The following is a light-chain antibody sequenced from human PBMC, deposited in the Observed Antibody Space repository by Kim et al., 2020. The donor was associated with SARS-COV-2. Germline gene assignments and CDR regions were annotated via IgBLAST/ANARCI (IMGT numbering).Light chain of an antibody. CDR1: QSISSH. CDR3: QQSYITPFT. Sequence: DIQMTQSPSSLSASVGDRVTITCRTSQSISSHLNWYHQKPGRAPKLLIYAASTLQGGVPSRFSGSGSETDFTLTISSLQPEDFAIYFCQQSYITPFTFGPGTKVDIK. CDR2: AAS. V-gene: IGKV1-39*01. J-gene: IGKJ3*01.